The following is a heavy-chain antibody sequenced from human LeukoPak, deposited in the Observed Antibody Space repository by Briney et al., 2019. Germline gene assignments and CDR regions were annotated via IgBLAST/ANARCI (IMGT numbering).Heavy chain of an antibody. J-gene: IGHJ4*02. CDR3: AKDSWYDSSGYLDY. D-gene: IGHD3-22*01. Sequence: PGGSLRLSCAASGLTFSSYGMHWVRQAPGKGLEWVAVISYDGSNKYYADSVKGRFTISRDNSKNTLYLQMNSLRAEDTAVYYCAKDSWYDSSGYLDYWGQGTLVTVSS. V-gene: IGHV3-30*18. CDR1: GLTFSSYG. CDR2: ISYDGSNK.